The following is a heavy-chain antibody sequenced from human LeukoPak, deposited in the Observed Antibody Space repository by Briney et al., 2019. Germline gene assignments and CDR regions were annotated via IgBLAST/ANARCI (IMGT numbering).Heavy chain of an antibody. CDR1: GLVFSRHA. J-gene: IGHJ4*02. CDR2: ITYSGGST. V-gene: IGHV3-23*01. D-gene: IGHD6-13*01. Sequence: GGSLRLSCEASGLVFSRHAMTWVRQAPGKGLEWVSGITYSGGSTFYAESVKGRFTISRDNSKNTLFLQMNSLRAEDTAVYCCAKGAVAAAGYYFDYWGQGTLVTVSS. CDR3: AKGAVAAAGYYFDY.